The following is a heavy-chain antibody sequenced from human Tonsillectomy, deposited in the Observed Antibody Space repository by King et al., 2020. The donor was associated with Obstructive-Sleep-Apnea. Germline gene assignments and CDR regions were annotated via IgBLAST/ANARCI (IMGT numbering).Heavy chain of an antibody. J-gene: IGHJ4*02. D-gene: IGHD2-15*01. CDR1: GFIFNSYN. Sequence: VQLVESGGGLVKPGGSLRLSCAASGFIFNSYNMNWFRQAPGKGLEWVSSISSSSSYIYYADSLKGRFTISRDNAKNSLYLQMNSLRAEDTAVYYCARAPGYCSGGSCSPFDYWGQGTLVTVSS. V-gene: IGHV3-21*01. CDR2: ISSSSSYI. CDR3: ARAPGYCSGGSCSPFDY.